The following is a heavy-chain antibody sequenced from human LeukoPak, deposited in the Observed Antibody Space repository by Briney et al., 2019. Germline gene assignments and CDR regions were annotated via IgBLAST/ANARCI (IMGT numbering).Heavy chain of an antibody. CDR3: ARDSVTIRDYYYYYMDV. CDR2: ISSSGSTI. Sequence: GGSLRLSCAASGFTFSSYSMNWVRQAPGKGLEWVSYISSSGSTIYYADSVKGRFTISRDNAKNSLYLQMNSLRAEDTAVYYCARDSVTIRDYYYYYMDVWGKGTTVTVSS. CDR1: GFTFSSYS. V-gene: IGHV3-48*04. D-gene: IGHD5-24*01. J-gene: IGHJ6*03.